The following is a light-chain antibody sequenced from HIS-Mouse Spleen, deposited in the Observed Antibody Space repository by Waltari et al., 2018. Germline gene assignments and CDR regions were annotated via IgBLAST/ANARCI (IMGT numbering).Light chain of an antibody. J-gene: IGLJ7*02. V-gene: IGLV2-11*01. CDR1: SSDVGGYNY. CDR3: CSYAGSYTV. CDR2: DVS. Sequence: QSALTQPRSVSGSPGQSVTISCTGTSSDVGGYNYVSWYQQHPGKAPKLMIYDVSKRPSGGPDRFSGSKSGNTASLTISGLQAEDEADYYCCSYAGSYTVFGGGTQLTAL.